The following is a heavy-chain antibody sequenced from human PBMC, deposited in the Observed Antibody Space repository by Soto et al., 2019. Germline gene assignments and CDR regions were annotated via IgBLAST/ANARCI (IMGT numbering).Heavy chain of an antibody. CDR3: AKEYDSGGYYTGY. CDR1: GFTFSSYA. J-gene: IGHJ4*02. Sequence: EVQLLESGGGLVQPGGSLRLSCAASGFTFSSYAMSWVRQAPGKGLEWVSTISGSGAGTYYAGSMKGRFTISRDNSKNTLCLQMNSLRAEDTALYYCAKEYDSGGYYTGYWGQGTLVTVSS. D-gene: IGHD3-10*01. V-gene: IGHV3-23*01. CDR2: ISGSGAGT.